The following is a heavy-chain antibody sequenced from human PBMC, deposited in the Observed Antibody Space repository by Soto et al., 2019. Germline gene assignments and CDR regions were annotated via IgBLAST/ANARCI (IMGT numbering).Heavy chain of an antibody. CDR3: AREMWNGRDYYGMDV. CDR2: ISGSGAST. V-gene: IGHV3-23*01. D-gene: IGHD1-1*01. CDR1: GLTFSNNA. Sequence: GESLKISCAASGLTFSNNAMSWVRQAPGKGLEWVSAISGSGASTYYADSVKGRFTISRDNSKNTLYLQMNSLRAEDTAEYYCAREMWNGRDYYGMDVWGPGTTVTVSS. J-gene: IGHJ6*02.